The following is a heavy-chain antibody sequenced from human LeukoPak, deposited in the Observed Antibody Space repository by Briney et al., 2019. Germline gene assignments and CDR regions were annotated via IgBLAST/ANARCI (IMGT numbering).Heavy chain of an antibody. CDR2: ISWNSGSI. J-gene: IGHJ4*02. D-gene: IGHD3-9*01. V-gene: IGHV3-9*01. Sequence: PGGSLRLSCAASGFTFDDYAMHWVRQSPGKGLEWVSGISWNSGSIGYADSVKGRFTISRDNSKNTLYLQMNSLSAEDTAVYYCAKDGLHFDILTGYFDYWGQGTLVTVSS. CDR1: GFTFDDYA. CDR3: AKDGLHFDILTGYFDY.